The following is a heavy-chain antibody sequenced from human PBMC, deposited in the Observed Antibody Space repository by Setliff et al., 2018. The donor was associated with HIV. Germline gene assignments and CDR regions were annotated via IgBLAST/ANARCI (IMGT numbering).Heavy chain of an antibody. D-gene: IGHD4-17*01. CDR2: IDHTANT. J-gene: IGHJ5*01. V-gene: IGHV4-34*01. Sequence: SETLSLTCAVYGVSLNGYYWSWIRQPPGKGLEWIGEIDHTANTNYNPSLKSRVTISVDTSKKQFSLRLSSVTAADTAVYYCAGQYGDYALGSWGQGTLVNVS. CDR1: GVSLNGYY. CDR3: AGQYGDYALGS.